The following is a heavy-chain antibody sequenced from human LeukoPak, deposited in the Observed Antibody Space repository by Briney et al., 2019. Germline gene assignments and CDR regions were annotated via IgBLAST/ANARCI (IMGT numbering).Heavy chain of an antibody. Sequence: GGSLRLSCAASGFTFSSYGMSWVRQAPGKGLEWVSAISGSGGSTYYADSVKGRFTISRDNSKNTLYLQMNSLRAEDTAVYYCAKSDRVSYYDILTGYLYYFDYWGQGTLVTVSS. CDR2: ISGSGGST. D-gene: IGHD3-9*01. CDR1: GFTFSSYG. CDR3: AKSDRVSYYDILTGYLYYFDY. J-gene: IGHJ4*02. V-gene: IGHV3-23*01.